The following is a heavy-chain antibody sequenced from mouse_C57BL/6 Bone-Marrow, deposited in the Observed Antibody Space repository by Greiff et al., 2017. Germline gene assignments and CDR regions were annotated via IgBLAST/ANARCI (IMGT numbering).Heavy chain of an antibody. CDR1: GYTFTSYW. CDR3: ARFITTMDY. V-gene: IGHV1-64*01. D-gene: IGHD1-1*01. J-gene: IGHJ4*01. CDR2: IHPNTGST. Sequence: VQLQQPGAELVKPGASVKLSCKASGYTFTSYWMHWVKQRPGQGLEWIGMIHPNTGSTNYNEKFKSKATLTVDNSSSTAYIQLSSLPSEDSAVYYCARFITTMDYWGQGTSVTVSS.